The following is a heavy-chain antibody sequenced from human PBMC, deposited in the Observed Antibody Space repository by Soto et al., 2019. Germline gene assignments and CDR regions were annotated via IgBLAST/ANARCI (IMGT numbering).Heavy chain of an antibody. V-gene: IGHV3-23*01. CDR1: GFTFSTYA. CDR3: AKDPVLIYGGNSNWFDP. D-gene: IGHD4-17*01. J-gene: IGHJ5*02. CDR2: ISGSGGST. Sequence: PGGSLRLSCAASGFTFSTYAMTWVRQTPGKGLEWVSAISGSGGSTYYADSVKGRFTISRDNSKKTLYLQMNSLRAEDTAVYYCAKDPVLIYGGNSNWFDPWGEGTLVTVSS.